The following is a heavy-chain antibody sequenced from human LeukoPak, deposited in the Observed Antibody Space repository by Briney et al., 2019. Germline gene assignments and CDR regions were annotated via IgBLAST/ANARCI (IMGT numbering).Heavy chain of an antibody. V-gene: IGHV3-23*01. D-gene: IGHD1-26*01. Sequence: PGGSLRLSCAASEFTFSNYALHWVRQAPGKGLEWVSAISGSGGSTYYADSVKGRFTISRDNSKNTLYLQMNSLRAEDTAVYYCAKHCSGMRRPTWFDPWGQGTLVTVSS. CDR3: AKHCSGMRRPTWFDP. CDR1: EFTFSNYA. J-gene: IGHJ5*02. CDR2: ISGSGGST.